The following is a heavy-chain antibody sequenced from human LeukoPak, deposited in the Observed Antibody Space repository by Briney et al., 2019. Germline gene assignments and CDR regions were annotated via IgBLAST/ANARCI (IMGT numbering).Heavy chain of an antibody. CDR3: ARDPNSYGGNPRDYYYGMDV. CDR1: GFTFSDYY. V-gene: IGHV3-11*01. D-gene: IGHD4-23*01. J-gene: IGHJ6*02. CDR2: ISSSGSTI. Sequence: GGSLRLSCAASGFTFSDYYMSWFRRAPGKGLEWVSYISSSGSTIYYADSVKGRFTISRDNAKNSLYLQMNSLRAEDTAVYYCARDPNSYGGNPRDYYYGMDVWGQGTTVTVSS.